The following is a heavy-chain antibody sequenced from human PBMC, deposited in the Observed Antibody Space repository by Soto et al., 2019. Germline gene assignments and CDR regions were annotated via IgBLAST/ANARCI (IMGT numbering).Heavy chain of an antibody. CDR2: IYFRGNT. CDR1: GDSISRIDYY. J-gene: IGHJ3*02. V-gene: IGHV4-31*03. Sequence: PWETLSLTCSVSGDSISRIDYYWTWIRQHPEKGLEWIGNIYFRGNTYYSPSLESRLTISVDTSKNQFSLKLTSVTAADTAVYYCAREGGFYDSGGHWITGAFDTWRHGTLGT. CDR3: AREGGFYDSGGHWITGAFDT. D-gene: IGHD3-22*01.